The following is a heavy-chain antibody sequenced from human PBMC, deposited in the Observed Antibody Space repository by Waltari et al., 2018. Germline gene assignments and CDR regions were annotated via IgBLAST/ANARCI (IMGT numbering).Heavy chain of an antibody. Sequence: QITLKESGPTLVKPTQTLTLTCTFSGFSVSTSGVGVGWIRQPPGKALEWLAVIYWNDDKHYSPSLKTRLTITKDSSKNQVVLTMTNMDPVDTATYYCARVPFTYYYGSGGNWFDPWGQGTLVTVSS. V-gene: IGHV2-5*01. D-gene: IGHD3-10*01. CDR3: ARVPFTYYYGSGGNWFDP. CDR2: IYWNDDK. J-gene: IGHJ5*02. CDR1: GFSVSTSGVG.